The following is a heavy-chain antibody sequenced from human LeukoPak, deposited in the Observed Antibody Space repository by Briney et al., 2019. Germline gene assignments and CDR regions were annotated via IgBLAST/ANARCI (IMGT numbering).Heavy chain of an antibody. CDR1: GGSISYYY. J-gene: IGHJ4*02. CDR2: IYYSGST. Sequence: SETLSLTCTVSGGSISYYYWSWIRQPPGKGLELIGYIYYSGSTNYNPSLKSRVTISVDTSKNQFSLKLSSVTAADTAVYYCARGYGGLPFDYWGQGTLVTVSS. D-gene: IGHD4-23*01. CDR3: ARGYGGLPFDY. V-gene: IGHV4-59*01.